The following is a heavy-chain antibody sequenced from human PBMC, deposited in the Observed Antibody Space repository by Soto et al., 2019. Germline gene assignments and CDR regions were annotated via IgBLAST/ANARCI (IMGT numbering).Heavy chain of an antibody. J-gene: IGHJ6*03. CDR1: GFTFSSYA. D-gene: IGHD5-12*01. Sequence: EVQLLESGGGLVQPGGSLRLSCAASGFTFSSYAMSWVRQAPGKGLEWVSAISGSGGSTYYADSVKGRFTISRDNSKNTLYLQMNSLRAEDTAVYYCAKGGAVATIFYYYYMDVWGKGTTVTVSS. V-gene: IGHV3-23*01. CDR3: AKGGAVATIFYYYYMDV. CDR2: ISGSGGST.